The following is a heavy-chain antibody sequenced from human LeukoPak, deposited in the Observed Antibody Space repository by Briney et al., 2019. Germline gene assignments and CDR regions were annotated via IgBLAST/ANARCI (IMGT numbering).Heavy chain of an antibody. J-gene: IGHJ4*02. D-gene: IGHD6-6*01. V-gene: IGHV3-23*01. CDR1: GFTFSSYA. CDR3: AKASRVAARTGWFDY. CDR2: ISGSGGST. Sequence: GGSLRLSCAASGFTFSSYAMSWVRQAPGKGLEWVSAISGSGGSTYYADSVKGRFTISRDNSKNTLYLEMNSLRAEDAAVYYCAKASRVAARTGWFDYWGQGTLVTVSS.